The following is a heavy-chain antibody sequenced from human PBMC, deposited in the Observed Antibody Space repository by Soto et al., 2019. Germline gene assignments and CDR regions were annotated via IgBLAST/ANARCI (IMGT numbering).Heavy chain of an antibody. J-gene: IGHJ4*02. CDR1: GGTFSSYT. D-gene: IGHD6-13*01. CDR2: IIPILGIA. Sequence: QVQLVQSGAEVKKPGSSVKVSCKASGGTFSSYTISWVRQAPGLGLEWMGRIIPILGIANYAQKFQGRVTITADKSTSTAYIELSSLRSEDTAVYYCASRGIPPAAEDYWGQGTLVTVSS. V-gene: IGHV1-69*02. CDR3: ASRGIPPAAEDY.